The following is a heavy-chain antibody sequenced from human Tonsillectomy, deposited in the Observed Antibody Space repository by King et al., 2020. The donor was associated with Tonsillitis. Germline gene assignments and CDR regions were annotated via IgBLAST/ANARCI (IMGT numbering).Heavy chain of an antibody. CDR2: IIPIFGSA. V-gene: IGHV1-69*12. J-gene: IGHJ3*02. CDR1: GDTFRSYS. Sequence: VQLVQSGAEVKKPGSSVKVSCKASGDTFRSYSITWVRQAPGQGLEWMGGIIPIFGSANYAQKFQGRVTITADESTSTVFMELHSVKSEDTAVYYCVRDIGHRAAVGKLGAFDIWGQGTMVTVSS. CDR3: VRDIGHRAAVGKLGAFDI. D-gene: IGHD6-13*01.